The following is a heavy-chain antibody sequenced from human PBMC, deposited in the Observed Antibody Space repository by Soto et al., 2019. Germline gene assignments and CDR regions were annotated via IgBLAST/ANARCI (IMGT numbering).Heavy chain of an antibody. D-gene: IGHD2-15*01. Sequence: ASVKVSCKTSGYTFTNYGITWVRQAPGQGLKWMGWISAYNGDTNYAQKFQGRVIMTTDTSTTAAYMELRSLRSDDTAVYYCARGPAGGLRGGVSYWGQGTLVTVSS. J-gene: IGHJ4*02. CDR3: ARGPAGGLRGGVSY. V-gene: IGHV1-18*04. CDR1: GYTFTNYG. CDR2: ISAYNGDT.